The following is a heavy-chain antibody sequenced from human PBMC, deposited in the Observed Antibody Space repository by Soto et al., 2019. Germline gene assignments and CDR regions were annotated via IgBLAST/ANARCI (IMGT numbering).Heavy chain of an antibody. CDR3: ARVREGYCSGGNCLAAVDI. Sequence: PGGSLRLSCAASGFTFSSFGMNWVRQAPGKGLEWVSYIRSSSRTIYYADSVKGRFSISRDNAENSLFLQMNSLSADDTAIYYCARVREGYCSGGNCLAAVDIWGQRTPLPVSS. J-gene: IGHJ1*01. D-gene: IGHD2-15*01. CDR1: GFTFSSFG. V-gene: IGHV3-48*01. CDR2: IRSSSRTI.